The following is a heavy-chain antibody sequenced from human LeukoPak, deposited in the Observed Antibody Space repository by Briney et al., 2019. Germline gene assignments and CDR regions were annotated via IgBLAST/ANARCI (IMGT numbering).Heavy chain of an antibody. CDR3: ARAPNVEYYFDS. J-gene: IGHJ4*02. CDR2: IYSGDST. Sequence: GGSLRLSCAASAFTVSSKYMSWVRQAPGKGLEWVSVIYSGDSTYYADSVKGRFTISRDNSKNTLYLQMNSLRAEDTAVYYCARAPNVEYYFDSWGQGTLVTVSS. D-gene: IGHD3-3*01. CDR1: AFTVSSKY. V-gene: IGHV3-53*01.